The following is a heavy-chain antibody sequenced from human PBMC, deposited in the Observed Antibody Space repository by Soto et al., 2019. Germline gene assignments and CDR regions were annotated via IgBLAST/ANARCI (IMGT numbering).Heavy chain of an antibody. CDR2: IHAGNGYT. CDR3: ARVQYSGYDFSLAFDI. D-gene: IGHD5-12*01. V-gene: IGHV1-3*01. CDR1: GYTCDNSA. J-gene: IGHJ3*02. Sequence: QVQLVQSGAQLKTPGASVKVSCQASGYTCDNSALHWVRPAPERTLEWMGWIHAGNGYTKYSQRFQGRVTITRDTTASTVHMGQSSLISDDTAVYSCARVQYSGYDFSLAFDIWGKGTMVSVSS.